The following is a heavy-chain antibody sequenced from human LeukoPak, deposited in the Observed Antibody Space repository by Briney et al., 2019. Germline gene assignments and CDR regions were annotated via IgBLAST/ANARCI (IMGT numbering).Heavy chain of an antibody. CDR2: INPNSGGT. J-gene: IGHJ4*02. D-gene: IGHD3-10*01. CDR3: AGGVSGFGELSSYFDY. V-gene: IGHV1-2*02. CDR1: GYTFTGYY. Sequence: ASVKVSCKASGYTFTGYYMHWVRQAPGQGLEWMGWINPNSGGTNYAQKFQGRVTMTRDTSISTAYMELSRLRSDEPAVYYCAGGVSGFGELSSYFDYWGQGTLVTVSS.